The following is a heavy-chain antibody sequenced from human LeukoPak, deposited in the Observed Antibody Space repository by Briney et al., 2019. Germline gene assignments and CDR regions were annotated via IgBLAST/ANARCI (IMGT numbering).Heavy chain of an antibody. V-gene: IGHV3-9*01. J-gene: IGHJ5*02. Sequence: PGGSLRLSCAASGFTFDDYAMHWVRQAPGKGLEWVSGISWNSGSIGYADSVKGRFTISRDNAKNSLYPQMNSLRAEDTALYYCAKDNGQRGLNWFDPWGQGTLVTVSS. D-gene: IGHD1-1*01. CDR3: AKDNGQRGLNWFDP. CDR1: GFTFDDYA. CDR2: ISWNSGSI.